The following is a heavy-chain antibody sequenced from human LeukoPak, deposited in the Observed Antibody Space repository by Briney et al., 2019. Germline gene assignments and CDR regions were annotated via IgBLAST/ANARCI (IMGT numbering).Heavy chain of an antibody. CDR2: INHSGST. CDR1: GGSFSGYY. Sequence: SETLSLTCAVYGGSFSGYYWSSIRQPPGKGLEWIGEINHSGSTNYNPSLKSRVTISVDTSKNQFSLKLSSVTAADTAVYYCASSVVYAGDDSFDIWGQGTMVTVSS. V-gene: IGHV4-34*01. D-gene: IGHD2-8*02. CDR3: ASSVVYAGDDSFDI. J-gene: IGHJ3*02.